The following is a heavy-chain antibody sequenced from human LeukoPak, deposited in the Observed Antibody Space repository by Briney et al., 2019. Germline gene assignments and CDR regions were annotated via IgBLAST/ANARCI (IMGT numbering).Heavy chain of an antibody. CDR3: ARDRNRDFGEGSFDY. V-gene: IGHV4-39*07. J-gene: IGHJ4*02. CDR1: GGSISTNDYY. CDR2: IYYSGST. Sequence: SETLSLTCSVSGGSISTNDYYWDWIRQPPGMGLDYIGSIYYSGSTYYNPSLKSRVTISVDTSKNQFSLKLSSVTAADTAVYYCARDRNRDFGEGSFDYWGQGTLVTVSS. D-gene: IGHD3-10*01.